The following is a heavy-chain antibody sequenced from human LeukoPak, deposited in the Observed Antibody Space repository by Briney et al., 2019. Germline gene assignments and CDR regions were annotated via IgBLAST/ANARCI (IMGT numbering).Heavy chain of an antibody. Sequence: SQTLSLTCTVSGGSISSGGYYWSWIRQHPGKGLEWIGYIYYSGSTNYNPSLKSRVTISVDTSKNQFSLKLRSVTAADTAVYYCARDDSNYGRYYYYGMDVWGQGTTVTVSS. J-gene: IGHJ6*02. CDR1: GGSISSGGYY. CDR2: IYYSGST. CDR3: ARDDSNYGRYYYYGMDV. D-gene: IGHD4-11*01. V-gene: IGHV4-31*03.